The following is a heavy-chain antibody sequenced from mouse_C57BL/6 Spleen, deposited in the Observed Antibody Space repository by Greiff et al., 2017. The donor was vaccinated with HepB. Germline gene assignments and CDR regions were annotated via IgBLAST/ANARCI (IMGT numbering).Heavy chain of an antibody. Sequence: EVKLVESGGGLVKPGGSLKLSCAASGFTFSDYGMHWVRQAPEKGLEWVAYISSGSSTIYYADTVKGRFTISRDNAKNTLFLQMTSLRSEDTAMYYCAMGGRNLDYWGQGTTLTVSS. CDR3: AMGGRNLDY. CDR1: GFTFSDYG. CDR2: ISSGSSTI. D-gene: IGHD1-1*01. J-gene: IGHJ2*01. V-gene: IGHV5-17*01.